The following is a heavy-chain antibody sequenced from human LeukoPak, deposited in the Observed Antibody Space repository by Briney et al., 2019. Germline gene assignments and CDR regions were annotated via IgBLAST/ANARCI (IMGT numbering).Heavy chain of an antibody. CDR2: INPNSGGT. CDR1: GYTFTGYY. V-gene: IGHV1-2*04. Sequence: ASVKVSCKASGYTFTGYYMHWVRQAPGQGLEGMGWINPNSGGTNYAQKFQGWVTMTRDTSIRTAYMELSRLRSDDTAVYYCAREWVPSYYDSSGYPETFDYWGQGTLATVSS. J-gene: IGHJ4*02. D-gene: IGHD3-22*01. CDR3: AREWVPSYYDSSGYPETFDY.